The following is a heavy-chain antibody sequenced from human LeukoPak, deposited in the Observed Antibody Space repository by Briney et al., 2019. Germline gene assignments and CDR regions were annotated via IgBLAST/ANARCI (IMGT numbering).Heavy chain of an antibody. CDR3: ARGSRGRGYYWFDP. CDR1: GYTFTSYD. J-gene: IGHJ5*02. V-gene: IGHV1-8*01. D-gene: IGHD3-22*01. Sequence: ASVKVSCKASGYTFTSYDINWVRQATGQGLEWMGWMNPSSGNTGYAQKFQGRVTMTRNTSISTAYMELSSLRSEDTAVYYCARGSRGRGYYWFDPWGQGTLVTVSS. CDR2: MNPSSGNT.